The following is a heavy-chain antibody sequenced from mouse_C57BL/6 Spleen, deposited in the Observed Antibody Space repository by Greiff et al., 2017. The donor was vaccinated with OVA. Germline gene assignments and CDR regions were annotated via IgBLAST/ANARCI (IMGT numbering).Heavy chain of an antibody. V-gene: IGHV1-69*01. CDR3: ARSLTGTNPDY. CDR1: GYTFTSYW. J-gene: IGHJ2*01. D-gene: IGHD4-1*01. CDR2: INPAGSYT. Sequence: QVQLQQPGAELVMPGASVKLSCKASGYTFTSYWMHWVKQRPGQGLEWIGEINPAGSYTNYNQKFKGKSTFTVDKSSTPAYMQLSSLTSEDSAVYYCARSLTGTNPDYWGQGTTLTVSS.